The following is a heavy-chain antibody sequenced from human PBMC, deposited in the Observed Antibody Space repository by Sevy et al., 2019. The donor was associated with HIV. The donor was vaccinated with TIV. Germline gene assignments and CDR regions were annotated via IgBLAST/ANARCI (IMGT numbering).Heavy chain of an antibody. D-gene: IGHD5-18*01. Sequence: GGSLRLSCAASGFTFSISAMTWVRQAPGKGLEWVSVISGSGNSAYYADSVKGRFTISRDNSKNTLSLQMNSLRAEDTAVYYCAKGVRSYGDSYFDHWGQGTLVTVSS. CDR2: ISGSGNSA. CDR3: AKGVRSYGDSYFDH. V-gene: IGHV3-23*01. CDR1: GFTFSISA. J-gene: IGHJ4*02.